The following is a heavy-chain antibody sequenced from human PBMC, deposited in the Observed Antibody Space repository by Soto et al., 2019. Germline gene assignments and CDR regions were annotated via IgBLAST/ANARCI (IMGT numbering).Heavy chain of an antibody. D-gene: IGHD2-15*01. CDR1: GFTFSDYS. CDR3: ARDRVRGSGGKGYSEDYYYCMDV. CDR2: ISSSSSTI. J-gene: IGHJ6*02. Sequence: DVQLVESGGGLVQPGGSLRLSCATSGFTFSDYSMNWVRQAPGKGLEWLSYISSSSSTIYYADSVKGRLTISRDNAKNSLNLQLNSLRDEDTAVYYCARDRVRGSGGKGYSEDYYYCMDVGGQGTTVTVSS. V-gene: IGHV3-48*02.